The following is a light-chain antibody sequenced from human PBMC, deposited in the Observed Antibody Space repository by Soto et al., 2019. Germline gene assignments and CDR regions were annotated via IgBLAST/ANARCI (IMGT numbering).Light chain of an antibody. Sequence: EIVLTQSPGTLSLSPGERATLSCRASPSVSSSYLAWYQQKPGQAPRLLIYGASSRATGIPARFRGSGSGTDFTLTISRLEPEEGAVDYCQQYGSSPRTCGQGTKVEIQ. J-gene: IGKJ1*01. CDR1: PSVSSSY. CDR2: GAS. V-gene: IGKV3-20*01. CDR3: QQYGSSPRT.